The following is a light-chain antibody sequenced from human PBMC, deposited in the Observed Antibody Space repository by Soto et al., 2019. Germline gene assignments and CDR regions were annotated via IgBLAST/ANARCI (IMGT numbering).Light chain of an antibody. Sequence: DIQMTQSPSTLSASVGDRVPITCRASQSISNWLAWYQQKPGKAPKLLIYKASSLESGVPSRFSGSGSGTEFTLTISSLQPDDFATYYCQHYNSYSEAFGQGTKVDIK. CDR2: KAS. V-gene: IGKV1-5*03. J-gene: IGKJ1*01. CDR1: QSISNW. CDR3: QHYNSYSEA.